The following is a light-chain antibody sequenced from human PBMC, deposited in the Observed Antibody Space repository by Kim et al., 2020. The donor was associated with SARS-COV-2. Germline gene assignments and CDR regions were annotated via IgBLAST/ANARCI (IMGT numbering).Light chain of an antibody. V-gene: IGLV1-47*02. Sequence: QSVLTQPPSASGTPGQSFTISCSGSSSNIGSKFVYWYHHVPGTAPKLLIYVNDQRPSGVPDRFSGSKSGTSASLAISGLRAEDEGDYYCSVWDDSLSGYFFGAGTKVTVL. CDR2: VND. J-gene: IGLJ1*01. CDR3: SVWDDSLSGYF. CDR1: SSNIGSKF.